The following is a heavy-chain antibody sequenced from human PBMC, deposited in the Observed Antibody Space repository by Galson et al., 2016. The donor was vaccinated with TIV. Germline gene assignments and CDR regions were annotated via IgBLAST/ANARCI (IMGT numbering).Heavy chain of an antibody. J-gene: IGHJ6*02. CDR2: ISDAGNT. CDR3: ARDGVIDAYYYYYYYGMDF. Sequence: SLRLSCAASGFAFNFYQMNWVRQAPGKGLEWVSLISDAGNTYYSESVRGRFTISSDNSRNTLYLQLSDLRAEDTAVYYCARDGVIDAYYYYYYYGMDFWGRGATVTVSS. D-gene: IGHD2-21*01. CDR1: GFAFNFYQ. V-gene: IGHV3-66*02.